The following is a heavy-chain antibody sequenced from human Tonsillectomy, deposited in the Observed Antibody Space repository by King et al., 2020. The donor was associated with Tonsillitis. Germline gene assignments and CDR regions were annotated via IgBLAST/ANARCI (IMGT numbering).Heavy chain of an antibody. V-gene: IGHV4-34*01. Sequence: VQLQQWGAGLLKPSETLSLTCAAYASSFSGYYWSWIRQPPGKGLEWIGEINHSGNTNYNTSRKSRVNISEDTSKNQCSLNLISVTAADTAVYYCARGGRGRADYWGQGTLVIVSS. CDR2: INHSGNT. CDR3: ARGGRGRADY. CDR1: ASSFSGYY. J-gene: IGHJ4*02. D-gene: IGHD3-10*01.